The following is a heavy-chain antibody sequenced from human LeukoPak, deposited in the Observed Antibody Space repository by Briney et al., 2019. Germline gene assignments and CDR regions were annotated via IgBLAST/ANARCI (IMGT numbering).Heavy chain of an antibody. CDR1: GLTFGDYA. CDR3: TRGSAASYGPYFDY. CDR2: IRSKAYGGTT. Sequence: GGSLRLSCTASGLTFGDYAMSWFRQAPGKGLEWVGSIRSKAYGGTTEYAASVKGRFTISRDDSKSIAYLQMNSLKTEDTAVYYCTRGSAASYGPYFDYWGQGTLVTVSS. V-gene: IGHV3-49*03. D-gene: IGHD5-18*01. J-gene: IGHJ4*02.